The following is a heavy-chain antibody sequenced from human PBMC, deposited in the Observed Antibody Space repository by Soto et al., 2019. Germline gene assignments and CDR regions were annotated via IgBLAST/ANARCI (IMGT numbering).Heavy chain of an antibody. CDR1: GFTFNNYG. CDR3: AKDRTYFDSSGYYYIPSPIFDY. CDR2: ISFDGSNK. J-gene: IGHJ4*02. V-gene: IGHV3-30*18. D-gene: IGHD3-22*01. Sequence: PGGSLRLSCEVSGFTFNNYGMHWVRQAPGKGLEWVALISFDGSNKYYADSMKGRFTISRDNSKNTLYLQMNSLRAEDTAVYYCAKDRTYFDSSGYYYIPSPIFDYWGQGTLVTVSS.